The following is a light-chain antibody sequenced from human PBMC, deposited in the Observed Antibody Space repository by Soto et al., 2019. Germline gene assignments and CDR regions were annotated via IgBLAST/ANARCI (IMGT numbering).Light chain of an antibody. CDR2: RDS. Sequence: SYELTQPLSVSVALGQTARITCGGNNIGSKNVHWYQQKPGQAPVLVIYRDSNRPSGIPERFSGSNSGNTATLTISRAQAGDEADYNCQVWDSSTWVFGGGTKLTVL. CDR3: QVWDSSTWV. V-gene: IGLV3-9*01. J-gene: IGLJ3*02. CDR1: NIGSKN.